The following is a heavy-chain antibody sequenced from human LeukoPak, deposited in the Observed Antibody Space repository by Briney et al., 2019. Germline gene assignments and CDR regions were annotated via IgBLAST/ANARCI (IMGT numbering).Heavy chain of an antibody. V-gene: IGHV4-30-4*01. J-gene: IGHJ4*01. CDR2: IYNNGRT. CDR1: GGSISSGDYY. Sequence: SETLSLTCTVSGGSISSGDYYWSWIRQPPGKGLEWIGYIYNNGRTYYNPSLKSRVTISVDTSKNLFSLKVSSVTAADAAVYYCARGRSTGWSSVDYWCHVTLVNV. CDR3: ARGRSTGWSSVDY. D-gene: IGHD6-13*01.